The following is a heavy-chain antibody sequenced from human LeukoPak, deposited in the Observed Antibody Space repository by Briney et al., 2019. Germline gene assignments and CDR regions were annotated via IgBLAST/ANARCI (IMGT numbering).Heavy chain of an antibody. CDR3: AKGSVNYDILTGSYFDY. CDR2: ISGSGENT. J-gene: IGHJ4*02. Sequence: GGSLRLSCAASGFTFNTYAMNWVRQAPGKGLEWVSSISGSGENTYYADSVKGRFTISRDNSKNTLSLQMNSLRAEDTAVYYCAKGSVNYDILTGSYFDYWGQGTLVTVS. CDR1: GFTFNTYA. D-gene: IGHD3-9*01. V-gene: IGHV3-23*01.